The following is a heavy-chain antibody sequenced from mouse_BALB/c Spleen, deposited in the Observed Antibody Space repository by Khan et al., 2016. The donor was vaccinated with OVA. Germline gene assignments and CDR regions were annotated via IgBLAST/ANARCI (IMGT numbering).Heavy chain of an antibody. CDR1: GYTFSSYW. D-gene: IGHD1-1*01. Sequence: VQLQESGAELMKPGASVKISCKATGYTFSSYWIEWVKQRPGHGLEWIGEILPGSGSNNYNEKFKGKATFTADTSSNTAYMQLSSLTSEDSAVYYCASGNYYGSSSWFGYWGQGTLVTVS. CDR2: ILPGSGSN. V-gene: IGHV1-9*01. J-gene: IGHJ3*01. CDR3: ASGNYYGSSSWFGY.